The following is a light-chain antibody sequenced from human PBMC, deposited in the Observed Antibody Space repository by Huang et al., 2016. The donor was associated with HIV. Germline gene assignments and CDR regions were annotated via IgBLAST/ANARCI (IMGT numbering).Light chain of an antibody. J-gene: IGKJ2*01. CDR1: QDIINY. Sequence: DIQMTQSPSSLSASVGDRVSITCQASQDIINYLNWYQQKVGKAPKLLIYDGFNLETGVPPRFSGSRSGTNFTLSITSLQPEDVATYYCQQYDNLPLTFGQGTKLEVK. V-gene: IGKV1-33*01. CDR3: QQYDNLPLT. CDR2: DGF.